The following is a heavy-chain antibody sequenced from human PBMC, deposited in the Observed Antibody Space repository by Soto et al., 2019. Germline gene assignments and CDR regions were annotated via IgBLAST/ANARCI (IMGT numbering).Heavy chain of an antibody. V-gene: IGHV1-69*13. Sequence: SVKVSCKASGGTFSSYAISWVRQAPGQGLEWMGGIIPIFGTANYAQKFQGRVTITADESTSTAYMELSSLRSEDTAVYYCARADSYGSGSYYNECFDPWGQGTLVTVSS. CDR3: ARADSYGSGSYYNECFDP. CDR2: IIPIFGTA. D-gene: IGHD3-10*01. CDR1: GGTFSSYA. J-gene: IGHJ5*02.